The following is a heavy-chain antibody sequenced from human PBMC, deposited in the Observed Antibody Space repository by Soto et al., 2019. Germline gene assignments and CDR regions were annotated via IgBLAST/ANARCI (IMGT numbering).Heavy chain of an antibody. V-gene: IGHV1-18*04. J-gene: IGHJ6*02. CDR2: ISGKNGNT. Sequence: QVQLVQSGVEVKKPGASVKVSCKASGYTFISHGISWVRQAPGQGLEWMGWISGKNGNTNYAQKLQGRVTLTTDTSTSTAYMELRSLRSDVTAGYYCARVSSSIVVVPDYGMDVWGQGTTVTVSS. CDR1: GYTFISHG. D-gene: IGHD2-15*01. CDR3: ARVSSSIVVVPDYGMDV.